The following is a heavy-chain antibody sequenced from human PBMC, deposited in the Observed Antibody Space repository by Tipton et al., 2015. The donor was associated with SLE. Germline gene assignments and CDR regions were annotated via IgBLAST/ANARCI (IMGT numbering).Heavy chain of an antibody. J-gene: IGHJ5*02. CDR2: VFYSGST. V-gene: IGHV4-59*01. CDR1: GGSTSSYY. Sequence: LRLSCTVSGGSTSSYYLSWIRQPPGKGLEWIGYVFYSGSTSYNPSLKSRATISLDTSKNQFSLKLTSVTAADTAFYFCASGGYGANFLWWFDPWGQGTLVTVSS. CDR3: ASGGYGANFLWWFDP. D-gene: IGHD4-23*01.